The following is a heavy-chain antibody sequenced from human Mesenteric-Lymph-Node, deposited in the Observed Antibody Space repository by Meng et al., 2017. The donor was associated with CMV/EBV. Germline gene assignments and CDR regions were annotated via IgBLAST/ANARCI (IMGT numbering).Heavy chain of an antibody. CDR2: IYSGGST. Sequence: GGSLRLSCAASGFTVSSNYMSWVRQAPGKGLEWVSVIYSGGSTYYADSVKGRFTISRDNSKNTLYLQMNSLRAEDTAVYYCARSRDSYNFDYWGQGTLVTVSS. V-gene: IGHV3-53*01. D-gene: IGHD5-24*01. J-gene: IGHJ4*02. CDR3: ARSRDSYNFDY. CDR1: GFTVSSNY.